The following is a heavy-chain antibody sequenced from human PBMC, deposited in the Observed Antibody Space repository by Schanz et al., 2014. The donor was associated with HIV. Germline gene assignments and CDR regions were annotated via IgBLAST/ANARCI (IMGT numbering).Heavy chain of an antibody. D-gene: IGHD6-19*01. CDR1: GFTFSTYA. Sequence: QVQLVESGGGVVQPGRSLRLSCAASGFTFSTYAMSWVRQAPGKGLEWVAVIWYDGSNKYYADSVKGRFTISRDNSKNTLYLQMNSLRVEDTAVYYCAKDTYNSGWYPGGKFDYWGQGTLVTVSS. CDR2: IWYDGSNK. J-gene: IGHJ4*02. CDR3: AKDTYNSGWYPGGKFDY. V-gene: IGHV3-33*06.